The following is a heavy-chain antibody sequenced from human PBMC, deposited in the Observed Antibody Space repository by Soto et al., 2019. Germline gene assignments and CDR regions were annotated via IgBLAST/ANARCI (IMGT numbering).Heavy chain of an antibody. Sequence: QVQLVESGGGVVQPGRSLRLSCAASGFTFSSYAMHWVRQAPGKGLEWVAVISYDGSNKYYADSVKGRFTISRDNSKNTLYLQMNSLRAEDTAVYYRAREAGPHYGGYFDLWGRGTLVTVSS. CDR1: GFTFSSYA. V-gene: IGHV3-30-3*01. CDR2: ISYDGSNK. D-gene: IGHD3-10*01. J-gene: IGHJ2*01. CDR3: AREAGPHYGGYFDL.